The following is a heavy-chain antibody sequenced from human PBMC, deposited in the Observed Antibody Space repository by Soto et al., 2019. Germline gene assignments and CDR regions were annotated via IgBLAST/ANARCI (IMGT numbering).Heavy chain of an antibody. Sequence: QVQLVQSGAEVKKPGSSVKVSCKASGGTFSSYTISWVRHAPGQGLEWMGRNIPTLRIANYAQKFQGRVTTTAEKSTSTASMELSSLSSEDTAVYYCSREDHLDYSASGSYSYYYGMDVWGQGTTVTVSS. J-gene: IGHJ6*02. V-gene: IGHV1-69*08. CDR1: GGTFSSYT. D-gene: IGHD3-10*01. CDR3: SREDHLDYSASGSYSYYYGMDV. CDR2: NIPTLRIA.